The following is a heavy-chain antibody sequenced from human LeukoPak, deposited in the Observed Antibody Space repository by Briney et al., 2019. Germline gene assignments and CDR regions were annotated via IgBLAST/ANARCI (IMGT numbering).Heavy chain of an antibody. CDR3: TRGAGTGWRFDS. CDR1: GFTFTSYG. CDR2: ISSSSSYI. Sequence: GGSLRLSRAASGFTFTSYGMTWVRQAPGKGLEWVSSISSSSSYIYYSDSVKGRFTISRDNAKNSLYLQMNSLKADDTAVYYCTRGAGTGWRFDSWGQGTLVTVSS. D-gene: IGHD6-19*01. J-gene: IGHJ4*02. V-gene: IGHV3-21*01.